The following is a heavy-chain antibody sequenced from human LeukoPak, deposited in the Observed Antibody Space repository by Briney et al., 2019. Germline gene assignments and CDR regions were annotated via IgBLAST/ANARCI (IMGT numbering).Heavy chain of an antibody. CDR1: GGSFSSTVYN. D-gene: IGHD1-20*01. Sequence: PSETLSLTCRVSGGSFSSTVYNWGWIRQPPGKGLEWIGGIYYSGSTYHNPSLKSRVTISVDTSKNQFSLKLSSVTAADTAVYYCARQGYNWNPLEAFDIWGQGTMVTVSS. CDR3: ARQGYNWNPLEAFDI. CDR2: IYYSGST. V-gene: IGHV4-39*01. J-gene: IGHJ3*02.